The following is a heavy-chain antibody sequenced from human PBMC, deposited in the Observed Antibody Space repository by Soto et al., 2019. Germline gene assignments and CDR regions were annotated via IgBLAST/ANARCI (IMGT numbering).Heavy chain of an antibody. CDR1: GGSFSGYY. Sequence: SETLSLTCAVYGGSFSGYYWSWIRQPPGKGLEWIGEINHSGSTNYNPSLKSRVTISVDTSKNQFSLKLSSVTAADTAVYYCVSMIVARGMDVWGQGTTVTVSS. J-gene: IGHJ6*02. D-gene: IGHD3-22*01. V-gene: IGHV4-34*01. CDR2: INHSGST. CDR3: VSMIVARGMDV.